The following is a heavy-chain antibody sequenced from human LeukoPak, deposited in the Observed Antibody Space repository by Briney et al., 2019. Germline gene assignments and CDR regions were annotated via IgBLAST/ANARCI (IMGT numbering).Heavy chain of an antibody. CDR2: IIPILGIA. D-gene: IGHD6-13*01. V-gene: IGHV1-69*04. Sequence: SVKVSCKASGGTFSSYAISWVRQAPGQGLEWMGRIIPILGIANYARKFQGRVTITADKSTSTAYMELSSLRSEDTAVYYCARDAPPIAAAGTMVAFDIWGQGTMVTVSS. CDR3: ARDAPPIAAAGTMVAFDI. J-gene: IGHJ3*02. CDR1: GGTFSSYA.